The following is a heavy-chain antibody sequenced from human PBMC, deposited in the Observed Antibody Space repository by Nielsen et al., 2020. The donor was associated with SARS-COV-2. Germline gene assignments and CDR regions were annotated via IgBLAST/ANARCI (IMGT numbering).Heavy chain of an antibody. V-gene: IGHV1-8*02. CDR2: MNPNSGNT. Sequence: ASVKVSCKASGYTFTGYYMHWVRQAPGQGLEWMGWMNPNSGNTGYAQKFQGRVTMTRNTSISTAYMELSRLRSDDTAVYYCARDAISAHYGMDVWGQGTTVTVSS. J-gene: IGHJ6*02. CDR1: GYTFTGYY. D-gene: IGHD3-9*01. CDR3: ARDAISAHYGMDV.